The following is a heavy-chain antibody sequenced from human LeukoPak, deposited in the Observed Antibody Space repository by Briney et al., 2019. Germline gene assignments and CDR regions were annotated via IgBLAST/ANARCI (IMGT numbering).Heavy chain of an antibody. CDR1: GGSISSYY. CDR2: IYTSGST. D-gene: IGHD3-16*01. J-gene: IGHJ1*01. CDR3: ATAVGGAIYFQH. V-gene: IGHV4-4*09. Sequence: SETLSLTCTVSGGSISSYYWSWIRQPPGKGLEWIGYIYTSGSTNYNPSLKSRVTISVDTSKNQFSLKLSSVTAADTAAYYCATAVGGAIYFQHWGQGTLVTVSS.